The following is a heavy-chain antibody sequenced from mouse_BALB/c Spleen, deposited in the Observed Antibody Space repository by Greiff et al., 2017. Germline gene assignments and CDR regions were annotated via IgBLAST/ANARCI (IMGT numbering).Heavy chain of an antibody. V-gene: IGHV6-6*02. CDR2: IRLKSDNYAT. CDR3: TLYGSRGAWFAY. Sequence: EVKVVESGGGLVQPGGSMKLSCVASGFTFSSYWMSWVRQSPEKGLEWVAEIRLKSDNYATHYAESVKGRFTISRDDSKSRLYLQMNSLRAEDTGIYYCTLYGSRGAWFAYWGQGTLVTVSA. CDR1: GFTFSSYW. J-gene: IGHJ3*01. D-gene: IGHD1-1*01.